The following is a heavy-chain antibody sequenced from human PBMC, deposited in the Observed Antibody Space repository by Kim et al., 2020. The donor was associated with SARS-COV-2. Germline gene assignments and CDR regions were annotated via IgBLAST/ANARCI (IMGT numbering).Heavy chain of an antibody. CDR2: INHSGST. Sequence: SETLSLTCAVYGGSFSGYYWSWIRQPPGKGLEWIGEINHSGSTNYNPSLKSRVTISVDTSKNQFSLKLSSVTAADTAVYYCARMWFGGMSPWGQGTLVTV. V-gene: IGHV4-34*01. CDR3: ARMWFGGMSP. CDR1: GGSFSGYY. D-gene: IGHD3-10*01. J-gene: IGHJ5*02.